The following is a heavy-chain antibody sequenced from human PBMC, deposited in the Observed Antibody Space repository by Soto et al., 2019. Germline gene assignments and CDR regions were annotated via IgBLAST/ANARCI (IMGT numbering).Heavy chain of an antibody. Sequence: SETLSLTCTVSGGSISNYYWSWIRQSAERRLEWIGRVSSTGSSYYNPSLKSRVTISVDTSKNQVSLNLTSVTAADTAVYYCARGVPAAGTDWFDPWGQGTLVTVSS. CDR2: VSSTGSS. J-gene: IGHJ5*02. CDR3: ARGVPAAGTDWFDP. D-gene: IGHD6-13*01. CDR1: GGSISNYY. V-gene: IGHV4-4*07.